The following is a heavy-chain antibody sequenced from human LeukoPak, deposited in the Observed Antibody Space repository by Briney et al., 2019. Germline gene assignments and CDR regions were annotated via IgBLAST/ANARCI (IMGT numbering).Heavy chain of an antibody. CDR3: ARGVVAATLFDY. Sequence: GGSLRLSCAASGFTVSDNYMSWVRQAPGKGLEWVSVVYTGDNTYYAGSVKGRFTISRDNSKNTLYLQMNSLRAEDTAVYYCARGVVAATLFDYWGQGTLVTVSS. V-gene: IGHV3-53*01. CDR2: VYTGDNT. J-gene: IGHJ4*02. D-gene: IGHD2-15*01. CDR1: GFTVSDNY.